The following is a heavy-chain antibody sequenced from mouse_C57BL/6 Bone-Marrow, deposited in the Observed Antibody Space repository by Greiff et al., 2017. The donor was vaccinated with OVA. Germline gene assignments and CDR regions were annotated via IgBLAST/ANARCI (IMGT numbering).Heavy chain of an antibody. D-gene: IGHD1-1*01. CDR2: SRNKANDYTT. J-gene: IGHJ4*01. CDR1: GFTFSDFY. CDR3: ARAPYYYGRAMDY. Sequence: EVKLMESGGGLVQSGRSLRLSCATSGFTFSDFYMEWVRQAPGKGLEWIAASRNKANDYTTEYSASVKGRFIVSRDTSQSILYLQMNALRAEDTAIYYCARAPYYYGRAMDYWGQGTSVTVSS. V-gene: IGHV7-1*01.